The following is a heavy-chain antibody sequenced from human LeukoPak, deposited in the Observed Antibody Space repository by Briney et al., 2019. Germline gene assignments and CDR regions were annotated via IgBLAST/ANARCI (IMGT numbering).Heavy chain of an antibody. CDR3: ARDYKYAFDN. J-gene: IGHJ4*02. D-gene: IGHD5-24*01. V-gene: IGHV3-48*01. CDR2: IGISSGNT. Sequence: PGGPLRLSCAASGFRFSDYSMNWFRQAPGKGLEWISYIGISSGNTNYADSVKGRFTISGDKAKNSLYLQMNSLRVEDTAVYYCARDYKYAFDNWGQGTLVTVSS. CDR1: GFRFSDYS.